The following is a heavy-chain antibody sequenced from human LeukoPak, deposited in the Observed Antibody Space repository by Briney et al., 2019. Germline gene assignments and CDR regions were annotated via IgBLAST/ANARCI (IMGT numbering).Heavy chain of an antibody. J-gene: IGHJ4*02. Sequence: PGGSLRLSCAASGFTFSSYGMHWVRQAPGKGLEWVAVISYDGSNKYYADSVKGRFTISRDNSKNTLYLQMNSLRAEDTAVYYCAKDRLYGSGSYYNVDYWGQGTLVTVSS. D-gene: IGHD3-10*01. CDR2: ISYDGSNK. V-gene: IGHV3-30*18. CDR3: AKDRLYGSGSYYNVDY. CDR1: GFTFSSYG.